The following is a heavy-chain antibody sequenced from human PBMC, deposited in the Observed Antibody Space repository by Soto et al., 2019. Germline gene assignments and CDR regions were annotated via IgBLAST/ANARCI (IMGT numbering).Heavy chain of an antibody. V-gene: IGHV1-18*01. D-gene: IGHD3-10*01. CDR1: GYTFTSYG. Sequence: QVQLVQSGAEVKKPGASVKVSCKASGYTFTSYGISWVRQAPGQGLEWMGWISAYNGNTNYAQKLQGRVTMTTDTSTSTAYMELRSLRSDDTAMYYCARDQGPGSGSFLSPYNWFDPWGQGTLVTVSS. CDR3: ARDQGPGSGSFLSPYNWFDP. J-gene: IGHJ5*02. CDR2: ISAYNGNT.